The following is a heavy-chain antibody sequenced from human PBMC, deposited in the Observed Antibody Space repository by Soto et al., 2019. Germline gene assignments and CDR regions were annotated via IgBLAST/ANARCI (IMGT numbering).Heavy chain of an antibody. Sequence: QVQLQESGPGLVKPSQTLSLTCTVSGGSISTGGYYWSWIRQHPGRCLEWIGYIYHSGMTFSNPSLQSRVAISIDTSKNNFSLKLSSVTAADTAVYYCATVRWELHDAFDIWGQGTMVSVSS. D-gene: IGHD1-26*01. CDR3: ATVRWELHDAFDI. CDR2: IYHSGMT. V-gene: IGHV4-31*03. CDR1: GGSISTGGYY. J-gene: IGHJ3*02.